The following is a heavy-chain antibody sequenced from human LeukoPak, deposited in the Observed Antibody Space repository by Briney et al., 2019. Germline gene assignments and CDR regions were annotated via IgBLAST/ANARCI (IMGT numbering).Heavy chain of an antibody. J-gene: IGHJ6*03. Sequence: GGSLRLSCAASGFTFSSYAMSWVRQAPGKGLEWVSAISGSGGSTYYADSVKGRFTISRDNSKNTLYLQMNSLRAEDTAVYYCAKMGAVTRHYYYYYMHVWGKGTTVTVSS. CDR1: GFTFSSYA. V-gene: IGHV3-23*01. D-gene: IGHD4-17*01. CDR3: AKMGAVTRHYYYYYMHV. CDR2: ISGSGGST.